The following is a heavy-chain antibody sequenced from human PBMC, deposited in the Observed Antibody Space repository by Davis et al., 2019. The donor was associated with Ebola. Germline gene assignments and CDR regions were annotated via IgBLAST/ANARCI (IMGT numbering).Heavy chain of an antibody. D-gene: IGHD5-24*01. Sequence: HSQTLSLTCAISGDSVSGSGGAWNWIRQSPSRGLEWLGRTYYNSKWNNDYAVSVKSRTTINADTSKNEFSLQLNSVTPEDTAVYYCARGWLRTGLDIWGQGTMVIVSS. CDR2: TYYNSKWNN. J-gene: IGHJ3*02. V-gene: IGHV6-1*01. CDR1: GDSVSGSGGA. CDR3: ARGWLRTGLDI.